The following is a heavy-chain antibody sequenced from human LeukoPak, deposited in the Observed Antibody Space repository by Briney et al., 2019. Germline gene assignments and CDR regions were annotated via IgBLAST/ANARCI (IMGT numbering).Heavy chain of an antibody. CDR2: ISGSDGNT. CDR1: GFTFSSYA. V-gene: IGHV3-23*01. J-gene: IGHJ4*02. D-gene: IGHD2-21*02. Sequence: GGSLRLSCAASGFTFSSYAISWVRQAPGKGLEWVSAISGSDGNTFYAASVKGRFTISRDNSKNTLYLQMNSLTVDDTAVYYCAKQVTAPGPIDYWGQGTLVTVSS. CDR3: AKQVTAPGPIDY.